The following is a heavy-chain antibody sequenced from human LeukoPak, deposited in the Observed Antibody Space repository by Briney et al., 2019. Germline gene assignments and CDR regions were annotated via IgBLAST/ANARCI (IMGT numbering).Heavy chain of an antibody. D-gene: IGHD2-2*01. CDR1: GFTFDDYA. Sequence: GRSLRLSCAASGFTFDDYAMHWVRQAPGKGLEWVSGISWNSGSIGYADSVKGRFTISRDNAKNSLYLQMNSLRAEDTALYYCAGSTSGFDPWGQGTLVTVSS. V-gene: IGHV3-9*01. CDR2: ISWNSGSI. J-gene: IGHJ5*02. CDR3: AGSTSGFDP.